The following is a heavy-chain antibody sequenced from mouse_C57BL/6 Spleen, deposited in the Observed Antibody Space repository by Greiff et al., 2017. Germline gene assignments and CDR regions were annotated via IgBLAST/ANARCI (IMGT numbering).Heavy chain of an antibody. CDR2: IDPEDGDT. V-gene: IGHV14-1*01. CDR1: GFNITDYY. D-gene: IGHD2-4*01. J-gene: IGHJ3*01. CDR3: TNDYDSDWFAY. Sequence: VQLQQSGAELVRPGASVKLSCTASGFNITDYYMHWVKQRPEQGLEWIGRIDPEDGDTEYAPKFQGKATMTADTSSNAAYLQLSSLTSEDTAVYYCTNDYDSDWFAYWGQGTLVTVSA.